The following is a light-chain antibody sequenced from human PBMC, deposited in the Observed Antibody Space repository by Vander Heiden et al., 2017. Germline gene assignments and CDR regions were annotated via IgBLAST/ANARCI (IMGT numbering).Light chain of an antibody. J-gene: IGKJ2*01. CDR1: QSISNY. V-gene: IGKV1-39*01. Sequence: DIQMTQSPSSLSASVGDRVTITCRASQSISNYLNWYQQKPGKAPKLLIYGASNLQSGVPSRFSGSGYGTDFTLTINTLQPEDFATYYCQQSDSTPPETFGQGTKLDIK. CDR2: GAS. CDR3: QQSDSTPPET.